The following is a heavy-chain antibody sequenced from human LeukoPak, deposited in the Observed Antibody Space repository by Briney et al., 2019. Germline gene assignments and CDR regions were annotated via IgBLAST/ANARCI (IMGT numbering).Heavy chain of an antibody. CDR2: INPSVGGT. CDR3: ARVRDSSGHFDY. CDR1: GYTFTCYY. D-gene: IGHD3-22*01. J-gene: IGHJ4*02. Sequence: ASVKVSCKASGYTFTCYYIHWVRQAPGQGLEWMGIINPSVGGTAYAQKFQGRVTMTRDTSTSTVYMELSSLRSEDTAVYYCARVRDSSGHFDYWGQGTLVTVSS. V-gene: IGHV1-46*01.